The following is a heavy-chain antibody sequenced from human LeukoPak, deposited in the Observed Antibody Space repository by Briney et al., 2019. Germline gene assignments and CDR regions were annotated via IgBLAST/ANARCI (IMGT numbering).Heavy chain of an antibody. CDR2: IGSSGNPI. CDR1: GFTFTTYN. D-gene: IGHD3-10*01. J-gene: IGHJ4*02. V-gene: IGHV3-48*04. CDR3: ARDYCNSGSYPFDF. Sequence: GGSLRLSCAASGFTFTTYNMNWVRQAPGKGLEWVSYIGSSGNPIYYADSVKGRFTISRDNAKNSLYLQINSLRAEDTAVYYCARDYCNSGSYPFDFWGQGTLVTVS.